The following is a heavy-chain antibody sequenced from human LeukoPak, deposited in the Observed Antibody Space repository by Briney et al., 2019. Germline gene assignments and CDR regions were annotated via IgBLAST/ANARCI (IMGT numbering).Heavy chain of an antibody. Sequence: SETLSLTCTVSGGSISSYYWSWIRQPAGKGLEWIGRIYTSGSTYYNPSLKSRVTISVDTSKRQFSLKVRSVTAADTAVYYCAREGATIHYYGMDVWGQGTTVTVSS. CDR1: GGSISSYY. D-gene: IGHD1-26*01. J-gene: IGHJ6*02. CDR2: IYTSGST. V-gene: IGHV4-4*07. CDR3: AREGATIHYYGMDV.